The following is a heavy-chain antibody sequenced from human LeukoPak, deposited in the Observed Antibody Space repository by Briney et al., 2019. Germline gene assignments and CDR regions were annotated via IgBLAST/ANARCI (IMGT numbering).Heavy chain of an antibody. J-gene: IGHJ4*02. V-gene: IGHV1-18*01. CDR1: GYTFISYG. Sequence: ASVKVSCKTSGYTFISYGISWVRQAPGQGLEWMGWISAYNDNTNYAQKSQGRVTMTTDASTSTAYMELRSLRSDDTAVYFCARGEGTVPFDYWGQGTLVTVSS. CDR2: ISAYNDNT. CDR3: ARGEGTVPFDY. D-gene: IGHD3/OR15-3a*01.